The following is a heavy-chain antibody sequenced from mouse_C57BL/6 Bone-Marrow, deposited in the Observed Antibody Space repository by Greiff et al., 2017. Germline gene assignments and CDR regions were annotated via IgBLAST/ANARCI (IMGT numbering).Heavy chain of an antibody. J-gene: IGHJ1*03. V-gene: IGHV3-6*01. CDR3: ARRATVVERYFDV. CDR1: GYSITSGYY. Sequence: VQLKESGPGLVKPSQSLSLTCSVTGYSITSGYYWNWIRQFPGNKLEWMGYISYDGSNNYNPSLKNRISITRDTSKNQFFLKLNSVTTEDTATDYCARRATVVERYFDVWGTGTTVTVSS. D-gene: IGHD1-1*01. CDR2: ISYDGSN.